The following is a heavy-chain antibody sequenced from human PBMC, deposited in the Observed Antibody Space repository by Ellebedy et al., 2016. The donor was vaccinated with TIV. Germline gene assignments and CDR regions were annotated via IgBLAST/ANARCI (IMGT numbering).Heavy chain of an antibody. D-gene: IGHD3-22*01. J-gene: IGHJ5*02. CDR1: GFTFSASA. V-gene: IGHV3-73*01. CDR3: TRCYYDSTASWFDP. CDR2: IRTNANTYAT. Sequence: PGGSLRLSCAASGFTFSASAMHRVRQVSGKGLEWVGHIRTNANTYATAYAASVKGRFTISRDDSKNTAYLQLNSLKTEDTAVYYCTRCYYDSTASWFDPWGQGTLVTVSS.